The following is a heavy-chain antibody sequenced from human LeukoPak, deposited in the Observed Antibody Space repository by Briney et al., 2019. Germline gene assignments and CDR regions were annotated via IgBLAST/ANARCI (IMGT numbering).Heavy chain of an antibody. CDR3: AREPTGRLVNSFDY. V-gene: IGHV3-21*01. D-gene: IGHD3-9*01. J-gene: IGHJ4*02. Sequence: PGGSLRLSCAASGFTFSSYSMNWVRQAPGKGLEWVSSISSSSSYIYYADSVKGRFTISRDNAKNSLYLQMNSLRDEDTAVYYCAREPTGRLVNSFDYWGQGTLVTVSS. CDR2: ISSSSSYI. CDR1: GFTFSSYS.